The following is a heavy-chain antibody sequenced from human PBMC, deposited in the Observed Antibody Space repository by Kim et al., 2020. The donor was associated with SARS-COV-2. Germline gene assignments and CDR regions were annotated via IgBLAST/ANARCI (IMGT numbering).Heavy chain of an antibody. Sequence: VKVSCKASGYTFTSYAMNLVRQAPGQGLEWMGWINTNTGNPTYAQGFTGRFVFSLDTSVSTAYLQISSLKAEDTAVYYCARLAYDSSGYSDYYYYMDVWGKGTTVTVSS. J-gene: IGHJ6*03. V-gene: IGHV7-4-1*02. CDR2: INTNTGNP. CDR3: ARLAYDSSGYSDYYYYMDV. CDR1: GYTFTSYA. D-gene: IGHD3-22*01.